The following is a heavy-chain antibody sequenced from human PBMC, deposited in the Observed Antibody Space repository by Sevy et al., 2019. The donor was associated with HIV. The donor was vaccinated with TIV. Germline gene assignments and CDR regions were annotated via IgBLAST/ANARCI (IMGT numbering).Heavy chain of an antibody. CDR3: ARDAAHSTDWYPSDY. Sequence: GGYLRLSCAASEFMFSTYAMHWVRQAPGKGLEWVAVISYDGGRHYYADSVKGRFTISRDNSKNTLFLQMNSLRLEDTAFYYCARDAAHSTDWYPSDYWGQGTQVTVSS. J-gene: IGHJ4*02. CDR1: EFMFSTYA. CDR2: ISYDGGRH. D-gene: IGHD3-9*01. V-gene: IGHV3-30-3*01.